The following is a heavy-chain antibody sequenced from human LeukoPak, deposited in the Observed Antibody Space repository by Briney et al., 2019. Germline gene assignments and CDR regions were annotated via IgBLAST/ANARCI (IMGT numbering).Heavy chain of an antibody. D-gene: IGHD3-22*01. Sequence: LTLTSAAYAFTFNDYYLIWIRQAQGHGLVWVSYISSSGSTIDHADSVKGRFTISRDNAKNSLYLKMNSLRAEDTAVYYCARDHDSSVRGFDYWGQGTLVTVSS. CDR2: ISSSGSTI. J-gene: IGHJ4*02. CDR3: ARDHDSSVRGFDY. V-gene: IGHV3-11*04. CDR1: AFTFNDYY.